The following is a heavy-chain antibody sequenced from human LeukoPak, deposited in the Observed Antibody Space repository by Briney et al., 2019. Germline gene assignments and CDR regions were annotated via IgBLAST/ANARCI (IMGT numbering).Heavy chain of an antibody. J-gene: IGHJ3*02. CDR2: ISAYNGNT. Sequence: GASVKVSCKASGYTFTSYGISWVRQAPGQGLEWMGWISAYNGNTNYAQKLQGRVTMTTDTSTSTAYMELRSLRSDDTAVYYCARNRVVPTTTGAFDIWGQGTMVTVSS. CDR1: GYTFTSYG. V-gene: IGHV1-18*01. CDR3: ARNRVVPTTTGAFDI. D-gene: IGHD4-17*01.